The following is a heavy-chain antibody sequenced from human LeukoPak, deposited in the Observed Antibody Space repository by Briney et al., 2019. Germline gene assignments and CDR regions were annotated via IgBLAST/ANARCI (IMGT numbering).Heavy chain of an antibody. V-gene: IGHV1-18*01. CDR3: ARDEKKYCSGGSCPAYFDY. Sequence: ASVKVSCEASGYTFTSYDISWVRQAPGQGLEWMAWISGGYNGDSNYALKLRGRLTMTTDTSTSTAYMELRSLRSDDTAVYYCARDEKKYCSGGSCPAYFDYWGQGTLVTVSS. D-gene: IGHD2-15*01. J-gene: IGHJ4*02. CDR2: ISGGYNGDS. CDR1: GYTFTSYD.